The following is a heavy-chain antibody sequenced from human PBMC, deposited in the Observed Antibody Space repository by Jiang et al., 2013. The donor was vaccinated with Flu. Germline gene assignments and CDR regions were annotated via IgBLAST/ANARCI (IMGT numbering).Heavy chain of an antibody. J-gene: IGHJ5*02. CDR1: GGSFSGYY. V-gene: IGHV4-34*01. CDR2: INHSGST. Sequence: LLKPSETLSLTCAVYGGSFSGYYWSWIRQPPGKGLEWIGEINHSGSTNYNPSLKSRVTISVDTSKNQFSLKLSSVTAADTAVYYCARLRYGDSPYNWFDPWGQGTLVTVSS. D-gene: IGHD2-21*02. CDR3: ARLRYGDSPYNWFDP.